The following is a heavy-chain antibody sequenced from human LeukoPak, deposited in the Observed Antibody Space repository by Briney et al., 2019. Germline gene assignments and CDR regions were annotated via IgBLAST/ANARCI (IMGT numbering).Heavy chain of an antibody. CDR1: GFTFTTYW. Sequence: GGSLRLSCAASGFTFTTYWMHWVRQAPGKGLVWVSHINSDGSITSYADSVKGRFTISRDNSKNTLYLQMNSLRAEDTAVYYCARGRSSIVVVTASIGFDYWGQGTLVTVSS. CDR2: INSDGSIT. CDR3: ARGRSSIVVVTASIGFDY. V-gene: IGHV3-74*01. J-gene: IGHJ4*02. D-gene: IGHD2-21*02.